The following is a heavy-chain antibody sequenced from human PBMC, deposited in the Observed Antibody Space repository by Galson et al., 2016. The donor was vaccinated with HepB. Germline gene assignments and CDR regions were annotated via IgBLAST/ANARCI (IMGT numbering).Heavy chain of an antibody. CDR1: GFDFSAYA. D-gene: IGHD3-10*01. J-gene: IGHJ4*02. Sequence: SLRLSCAASGFDFSAYAMNWVRQAPGKGLEWVSYISSITGTIYYADSVKGRFTISRDNAKNSLYLQMNSLRAEDSAVYYCARDSQIQGVIFDSWGQGTPVSVSS. V-gene: IGHV3-48*01. CDR3: ARDSQIQGVIFDS. CDR2: ISSITGTI.